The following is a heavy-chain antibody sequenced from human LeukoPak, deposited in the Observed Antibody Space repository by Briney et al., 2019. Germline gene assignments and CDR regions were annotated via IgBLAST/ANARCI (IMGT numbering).Heavy chain of an antibody. CDR3: ARDYDFWSGYYGNNYYYYGMDV. V-gene: IGHV4-30-2*01. CDR2: INHSGST. D-gene: IGHD3-3*01. Sequence: KSSQILSLICTVSGGSISSGGYYWSWIRQPPGKGLEWIGEINHSGSTNYNPSLKSRVTISVDTSKNQFSLKLSSVTAADTAVYYCARDYDFWSGYYGNNYYYYGMDVWGQGTTVTVSS. J-gene: IGHJ6*02. CDR1: GGSISSGGYY.